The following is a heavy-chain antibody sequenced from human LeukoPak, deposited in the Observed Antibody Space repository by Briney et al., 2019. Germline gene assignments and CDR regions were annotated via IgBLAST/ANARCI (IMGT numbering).Heavy chain of an antibody. J-gene: IGHJ3*01. D-gene: IGHD3-22*01. CDR2: IYDGGNT. CDR1: GASISSGDYY. V-gene: IGHV4-30-4*01. Sequence: PSETLSLTCSVSGASISSGDYYWSWIRQPPGKGLEWIGYIYDGGNTYYNPPLKSRVTISVDTSKNQFSLRLRSVTAADTAVYYCVKQWLRNAFDLWGQGTMVTVSS. CDR3: VKQWLRNAFDL.